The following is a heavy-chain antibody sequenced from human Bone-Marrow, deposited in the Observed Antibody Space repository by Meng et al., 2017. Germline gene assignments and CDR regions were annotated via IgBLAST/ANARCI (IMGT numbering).Heavy chain of an antibody. CDR3: ARDGCSSNWYPLYYYYGMDV. D-gene: IGHD6-13*01. Sequence: GESLKISCAASGFTFSDYYMSWIRQAPGKGLEWVSYISSSGSTIYYADSVKGRFTISRDNAKNSLYLQMNSLRAEDTAVYYCARDGCSSNWYPLYYYYGMDVWGQGTTVTVSS. CDR2: ISSSGSTI. J-gene: IGHJ6*02. CDR1: GFTFSDYY. V-gene: IGHV3-11*01.